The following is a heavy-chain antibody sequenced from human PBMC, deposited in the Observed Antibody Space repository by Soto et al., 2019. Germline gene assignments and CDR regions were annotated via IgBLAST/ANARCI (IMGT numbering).Heavy chain of an antibody. Sequence: QVQLVQSGAEVKKPGSSVKVSCTASGGSLSNFGISWVRQAPGQGLEWMGAIIPVFGTPNYAQKFQDRVTINADESTTTVYMEVRSLTSEGTAVYYCARGDATKIVVTTYYAMDVWGQGTTVTVSS. J-gene: IGHJ6*02. CDR2: IIPVFGTP. CDR1: GGSLSNFG. D-gene: IGHD3-22*01. V-gene: IGHV1-69*12. CDR3: ARGDATKIVVTTYYAMDV.